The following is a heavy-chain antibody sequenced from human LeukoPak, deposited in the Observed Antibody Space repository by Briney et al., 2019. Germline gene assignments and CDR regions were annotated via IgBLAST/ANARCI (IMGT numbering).Heavy chain of an antibody. D-gene: IGHD1-26*01. Sequence: SVTVSCKASGGTFSSYAISWVRQAPGQGLEWMGGIIPIFGTANYAQKFQGRVTITADESTSTAYMELSSLRSEDTAVYYCARLWELSNNAFDIWGQGTMVTVSS. CDR1: GGTFSSYA. J-gene: IGHJ3*02. CDR2: IIPIFGTA. CDR3: ARLWELSNNAFDI. V-gene: IGHV1-69*13.